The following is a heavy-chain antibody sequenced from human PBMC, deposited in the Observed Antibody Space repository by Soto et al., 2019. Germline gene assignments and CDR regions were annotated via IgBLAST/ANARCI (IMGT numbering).Heavy chain of an antibody. J-gene: IGHJ6*02. CDR2: ISRSGSDI. CDR3: ARLTRDNYYYGMDV. V-gene: IGHV3-48*03. Sequence: GGSLRLSCAASGFTFSSYEMNWVRQAPGKGLEWVSYISRSGSDIYYADSVKGRFTISRDNAKNSLYLQMNGLRAEGTAVYYCARLTRDNYYYGMDVWGQGTTVTVSS. CDR1: GFTFSSYE. D-gene: IGHD2-15*01.